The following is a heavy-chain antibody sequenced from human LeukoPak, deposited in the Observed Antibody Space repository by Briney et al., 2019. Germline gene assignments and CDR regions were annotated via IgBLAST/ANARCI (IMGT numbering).Heavy chain of an antibody. CDR2: ISGSGGST. J-gene: IGHJ5*02. Sequence: PGGSLRLSCAASGFTFRSYAIYWVRQAPGKGPEWVSAISGSGGSTYYADSVKGRFTISRDNSKNTLYLQMNSLRAEDTAVYYCAKNSGSYGGVNWFDPWGQGTLVTVSS. V-gene: IGHV3-23*01. D-gene: IGHD1-26*01. CDR3: AKNSGSYGGVNWFDP. CDR1: GFTFRSYA.